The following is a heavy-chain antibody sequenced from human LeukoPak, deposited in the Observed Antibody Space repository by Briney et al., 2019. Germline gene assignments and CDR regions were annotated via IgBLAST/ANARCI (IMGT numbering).Heavy chain of an antibody. J-gene: IGHJ4*02. CDR1: GFTFSSDA. CDR2: ISGGGT. Sequence: PGGSLRLSCAASGFTFSSDAMSWVRQAPGKGLEWVSAISGGGTYYAGSVKGRFTISRDNSKNTLYLQMNSLRAEDTAVYFCAKGPRTVRFGDRHKGMFDYWGQGTLVTVSS. CDR3: AKGPRTVRFGDRHKGMFDY. D-gene: IGHD3-10*01. V-gene: IGHV3-23*01.